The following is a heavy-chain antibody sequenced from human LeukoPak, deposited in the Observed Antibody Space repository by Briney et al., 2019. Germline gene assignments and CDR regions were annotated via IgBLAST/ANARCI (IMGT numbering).Heavy chain of an antibody. D-gene: IGHD3-10*01. CDR1: GFTFSSYS. J-gene: IGHJ5*02. CDR3: ARGEGYYGSGSYFGYPRQSYWFDP. V-gene: IGHV3-21*01. CDR2: ISSSSSYI. Sequence: GGSLRLSCAASGFTFSSYSMNWVRQAPGKGLEWVSSISSSSSYIYYADSVKGRFTISRDNAKNSLYLQMNSLRAEDTAVYYCARGEGYYGSGSYFGYPRQSYWFDPWGQGTLVTVSS.